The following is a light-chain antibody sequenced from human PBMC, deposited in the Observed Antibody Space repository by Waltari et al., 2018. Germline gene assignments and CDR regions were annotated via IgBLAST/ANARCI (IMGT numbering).Light chain of an antibody. CDR1: SSDVGGYNY. CDR2: DVS. J-gene: IGLJ3*02. CDR3: SSYTSSSSWV. V-gene: IGLV2-14*01. Sequence: QSALTQPASVSGSPGQSITISCTGTSSDVGGYNYVSWYQQHPGKATKLMIYDVSKRPSGVSNRFSGSKSGDTASLTISGLQAEDEADYYCSSYTSSSSWVFGGGTTLTVL.